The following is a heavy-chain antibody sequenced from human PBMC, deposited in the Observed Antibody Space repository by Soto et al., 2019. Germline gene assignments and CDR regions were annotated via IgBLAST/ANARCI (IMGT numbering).Heavy chain of an antibody. CDR2: IYYSGST. CDR1: GYSISSSNW. V-gene: IGHV4-28*01. J-gene: IGHJ3*02. D-gene: IGHD4-17*01. Sequence: SETLSLTCAVSGYSISSSNWWGWIRQPPGKGLEWIGYIYYSGSTYYNPSLKSRVTMSVDTSKNQFSLKLSSVTAVDTAVYYCARTGIDYGDPNAFDIWGQGTMVTVSS. CDR3: ARTGIDYGDPNAFDI.